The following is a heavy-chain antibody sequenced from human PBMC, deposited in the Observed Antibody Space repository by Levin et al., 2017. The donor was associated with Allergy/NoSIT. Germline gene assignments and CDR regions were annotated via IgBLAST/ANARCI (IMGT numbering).Heavy chain of an antibody. Sequence: SETLSLTCTVSGGSISSSSYYWGWIRQPPGKGLEWIGSIYYSGSTYYNPSLQSGVTISVDTSKNQFSLKLNSVTDADTAVYYCAPAYCGGNCYSHPYFQHWGQGTLVTVSS. D-gene: IGHD2-21*02. V-gene: IGHV4-39*07. CDR1: GGSISSSSYY. CDR2: IYYSGST. J-gene: IGHJ1*01. CDR3: APAYCGGNCYSHPYFQH.